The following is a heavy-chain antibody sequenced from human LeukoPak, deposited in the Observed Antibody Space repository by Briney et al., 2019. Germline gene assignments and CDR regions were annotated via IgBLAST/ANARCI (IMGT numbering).Heavy chain of an antibody. CDR2: ISSSSSYI. CDR1: GFTFSSYS. V-gene: IGHV3-21*01. Sequence: GGSLRLSCAASGFTFSSYSMNWVRQAPGKGLEWVSSISSSSSYIYYAGSVKGRFTISRDNAKNSLYLQMNSLRAEDTAVYYCAGLTYYYGSGSTVDWGQGTLVTVSS. J-gene: IGHJ4*02. D-gene: IGHD3-10*01. CDR3: AGLTYYYGSGSTVD.